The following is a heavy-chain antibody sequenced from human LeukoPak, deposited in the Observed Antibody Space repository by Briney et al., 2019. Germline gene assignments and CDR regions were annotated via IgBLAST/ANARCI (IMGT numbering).Heavy chain of an antibody. CDR1: GDSISRYY. D-gene: IGHD3-16*01. J-gene: IGHJ4*02. Sequence: SETLSLTCSVSGDSISRYYWSWIRQPAGKGLEWIGRIYTTGSTNYNPSLKSRVTISVDKSKNQFSLKLSSVTAADTAVYYCARGGSHRTYFDYWGQGTLVTVSS. V-gene: IGHV4-4*07. CDR2: IYTTGST. CDR3: ARGGSHRTYFDY.